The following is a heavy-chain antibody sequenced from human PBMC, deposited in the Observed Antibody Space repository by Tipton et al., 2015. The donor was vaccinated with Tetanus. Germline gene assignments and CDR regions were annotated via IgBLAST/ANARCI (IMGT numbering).Heavy chain of an antibody. CDR2: ISYSGST. CDR3: ARANYDFPKKGPFDS. CDR1: GGSLRGGDHY. Sequence: QLVQSGAEVKPSETLSLTCTVSGGSLRGGDHYWSWIRQPPGKGLEWLAYISYSGSTNSNYSLKSRITISQDTSKNQFSLKLTSVTAADTAVYYCARANYDFPKKGPFDSWGQGTLVIVSS. V-gene: IGHV4-61*08. D-gene: IGHD3-3*01. J-gene: IGHJ4*02.